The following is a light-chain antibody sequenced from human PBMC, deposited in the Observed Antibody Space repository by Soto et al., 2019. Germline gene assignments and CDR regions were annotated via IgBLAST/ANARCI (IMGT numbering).Light chain of an antibody. V-gene: IGKV3-20*01. J-gene: IGKJ5*01. CDR1: QSVSSSY. CDR3: QQYGSSPLVT. Sequence: EIVLTQSPGTLSLSPGERATLSCRASQSVSSSYLAWYQQRPGQAPRLLIYGTSSRATGIPDRFSGSVSGTDFPLTISRLKPEDFAVYYCQQYGSSPLVTFGQGTRLEIK. CDR2: GTS.